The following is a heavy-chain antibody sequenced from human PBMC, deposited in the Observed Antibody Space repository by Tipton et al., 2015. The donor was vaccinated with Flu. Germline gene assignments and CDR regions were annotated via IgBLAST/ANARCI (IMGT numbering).Heavy chain of an antibody. J-gene: IGHJ4*02. V-gene: IGHV1-69*01. D-gene: IGHD2-8*02. CDR2: VITVFART. Sequence: QMQLVQSGAEVKKPGSSVKVSCKASGVTFNSYPIHWVRQARGQGLEWMGGVITVFARTDYAQKFQGRVTITADEGTNTAYLELSSLKPEDTAVYYCASRYCSADDGGCTLGSFDFWGQGTPVTVSS. CDR1: GVTFNSYP. CDR3: ASRYCSADDGGCTLGSFDF.